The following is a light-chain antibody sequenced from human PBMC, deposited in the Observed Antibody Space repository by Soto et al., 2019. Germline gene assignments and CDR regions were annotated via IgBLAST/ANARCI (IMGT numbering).Light chain of an antibody. CDR3: PQYASSSRT. CDR2: GAA. Sequence: EIVLTQSPGTLSLSPGERATLSCRASQSVSSSYLVWYQQKPGQAPRLLIYGAASRASGIPDRFSCSGSGAYCTLTIGRLEPEDFAVYDWPQYASSSRTFGQGTKVEIK. CDR1: QSVSSSY. V-gene: IGKV3-20*01. J-gene: IGKJ1*01.